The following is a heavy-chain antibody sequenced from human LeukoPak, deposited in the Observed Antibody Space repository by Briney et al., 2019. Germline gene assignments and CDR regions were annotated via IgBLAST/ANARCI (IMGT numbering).Heavy chain of an antibody. CDR3: ARADRLDGGPYLIGP. CDR1: GYSFTDFY. J-gene: IGHJ5*02. D-gene: IGHD2-21*01. V-gene: IGHV1-2*02. Sequence: ASVKVSCKTSGYSFTDFYMHWVRQAPGQGLEWMGWINPNSGGTSSAQKFRGRVTMTRDTSITTVYMEVSWLTSDDTAIYYCARADRLDGGPYLIGPWGQGTLVTVSS. CDR2: INPNSGGT.